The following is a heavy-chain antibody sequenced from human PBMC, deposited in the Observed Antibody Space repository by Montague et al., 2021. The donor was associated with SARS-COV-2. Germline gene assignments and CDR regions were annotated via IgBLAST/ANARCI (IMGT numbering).Heavy chain of an antibody. J-gene: IGHJ6*02. CDR1: GGSISSSSYY. CDR2: IYYSGST. D-gene: IGHD6-13*01. CDR3: ARLGRQQLVRLSGMDV. V-gene: IGHV4-39*07. Sequence: SETLSLTCTVSGGSISSSSYYWGWIRQPPGKGLEWIGSIYYSGSTYYNPSLKSRVTMSVDTSKNQFSLKLSSVTAADTAVYYCARLGRQQLVRLSGMDVWGQGTTVTVSS.